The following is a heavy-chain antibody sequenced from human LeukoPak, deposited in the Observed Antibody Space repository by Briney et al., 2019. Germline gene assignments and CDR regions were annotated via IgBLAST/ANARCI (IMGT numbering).Heavy chain of an antibody. CDR1: GFTVSSNY. D-gene: IGHD1-26*01. J-gene: IGHJ4*02. CDR3: NSGYSGSYITDY. Sequence: GGSLRLSCAASGFTVSSNYMSWVRQAPGKGLEWVSVIYSGGSTYYADSVKGRFTISRDNSKNTLYLQMNSLRAEDTAVYYCNSGYSGSYITDYWGQGTLVTVSS. V-gene: IGHV3-53*01. CDR2: IYSGGST.